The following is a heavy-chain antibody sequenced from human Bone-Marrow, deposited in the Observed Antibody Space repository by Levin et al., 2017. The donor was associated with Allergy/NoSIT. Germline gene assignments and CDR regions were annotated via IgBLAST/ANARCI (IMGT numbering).Heavy chain of an antibody. Sequence: SETLSLTCTVSGGSISSSGDYWGWIRQPPGKGLEWIGNIYYSESRSTYYNPSLKSRVTISVDTSKNQFSLKLSSVTAADTAVYYCATEKNTPDAFDIWGQGTMVTVSS. CDR1: GGSISSSGDY. J-gene: IGHJ3*02. V-gene: IGHV4-39*07. CDR3: ATEKNTPDAFDI. CDR2: IYYSESRST.